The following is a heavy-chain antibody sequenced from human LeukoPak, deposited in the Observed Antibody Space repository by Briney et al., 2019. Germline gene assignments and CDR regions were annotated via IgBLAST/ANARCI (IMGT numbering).Heavy chain of an antibody. CDR3: ARDPNYYGSGSYYNVGWFDP. D-gene: IGHD3-10*01. V-gene: IGHV1-3*01. J-gene: IGHJ5*02. CDR2: INAGNGNT. CDR1: GYTFTSYA. Sequence: ASVKVSCKASGYTFTSYAMHWVRQAPGQRLEWMGWINAGNGNTKYSQKFQGRVTITRDTSASTAYMELSSLRSEDTAVYYCARDPNYYGSGSYYNVGWFDPWGQGTLVTVSS.